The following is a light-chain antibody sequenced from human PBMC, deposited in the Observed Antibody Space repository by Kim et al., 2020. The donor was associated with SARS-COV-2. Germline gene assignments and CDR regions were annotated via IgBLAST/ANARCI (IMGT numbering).Light chain of an antibody. CDR3: VLYMGSGIWV. Sequence: QTVVTQEPSFSVSPGGTVTLTCGLSSGSVSTSYYPSWYQQTPGQAPRTLIYNTNTRSSGVPDRFSGSILGNKAALTITGAQADDESDYFCVLYMGSGIWVFGGWTQLTVL. CDR1: SGSVSTSYY. V-gene: IGLV8-61*01. J-gene: IGLJ3*02. CDR2: NTN.